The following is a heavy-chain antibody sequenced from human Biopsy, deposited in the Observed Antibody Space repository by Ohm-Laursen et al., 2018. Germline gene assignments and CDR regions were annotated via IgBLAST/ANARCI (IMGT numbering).Heavy chain of an antibody. Sequence: SLRLSCAASGFTFSSHGMHWVRQAPGMGLEWVAHFSYDGINKHYADSVKGRFTISRDNSKNTLSLQMNSLRVEDTAMYYCLREAATGYYRTADFWGQGTLVTVSS. CDR2: FSYDGINK. D-gene: IGHD3-9*01. CDR3: LREAATGYYRTADF. J-gene: IGHJ4*02. CDR1: GFTFSSHG. V-gene: IGHV3-30*03.